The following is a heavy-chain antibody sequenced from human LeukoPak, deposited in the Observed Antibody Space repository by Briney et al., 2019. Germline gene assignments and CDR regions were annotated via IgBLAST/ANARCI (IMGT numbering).Heavy chain of an antibody. J-gene: IGHJ4*02. Sequence: GASVKVSCKASGHTFTSYDINWVRQATGQGLEWMGWMNPNSGNTGYAQKFQGRVTMTRNTSISTAYMERSSLRSEDTAVYYCARVSRRVAATTLNYWGQGTLVTVSS. CDR2: MNPNSGNT. CDR3: ARVSRRVAATTLNY. CDR1: GHTFTSYD. V-gene: IGHV1-8*01. D-gene: IGHD2-15*01.